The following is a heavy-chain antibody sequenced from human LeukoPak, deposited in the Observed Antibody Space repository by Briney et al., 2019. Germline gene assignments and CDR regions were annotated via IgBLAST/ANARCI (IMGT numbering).Heavy chain of an antibody. CDR1: GFTFSSYA. V-gene: IGHV3-30-3*01. D-gene: IGHD6-19*01. J-gene: IGHJ4*02. Sequence: GGSLRLSCAASGFTFSSYAIHWVRQSPGKGLEWVSVISYDGSNKFYADSVKGRFTISRDNSKNTLYLEMNRLRAEDTAVYYCARDGGVYSSGWFDYWGQGTLVTVSS. CDR2: ISYDGSNK. CDR3: ARDGGVYSSGWFDY.